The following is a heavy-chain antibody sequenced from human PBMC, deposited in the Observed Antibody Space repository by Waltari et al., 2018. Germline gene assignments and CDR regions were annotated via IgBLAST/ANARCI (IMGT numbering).Heavy chain of an antibody. V-gene: IGHV3-74*01. Sequence: EVQLVESGGGLVQPGGSLRLSCAASGFTFSNSWMHWVRQAPGKGLVWVSCTTFDGSTATHADSVKGRFTISRDNAENIVYLQMNSLRAEDTAVYYCARNPDSGRLDSWGQGILVTVSS. J-gene: IGHJ4*02. CDR2: TTFDGSTA. CDR1: GFTFSNSW. D-gene: IGHD3-10*01. CDR3: ARNPDSGRLDS.